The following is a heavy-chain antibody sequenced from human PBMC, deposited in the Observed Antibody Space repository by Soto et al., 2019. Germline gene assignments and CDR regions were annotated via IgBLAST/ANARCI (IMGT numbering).Heavy chain of an antibody. V-gene: IGHV1-46*01. J-gene: IGHJ3*01. CDR3: ARPLIGNTVDL. D-gene: IGHD1-7*01. CDR1: GYTFINCF. CDR2: VHPSRGTA. Sequence: QAQLLQSGAEMKKPGASVKVSCKASGYTFINCFIHWVRQAPGQGLEWIGIVHPSRGTADYAQKFKGRVTLTTDMSTRTVYMDLSNLRSEDTAVYYCARPLIGNTVDLWGQGTTVIVSS.